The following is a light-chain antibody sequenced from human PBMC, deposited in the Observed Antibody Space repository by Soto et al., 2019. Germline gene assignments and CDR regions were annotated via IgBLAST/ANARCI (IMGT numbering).Light chain of an antibody. CDR2: AAS. V-gene: IGKV1-39*01. CDR3: QQSYSTLRT. Sequence: DIQMTQSPSSLSASVGDGVTITCRASQSISSYLNWYQQKPWKAPKLLIYAASSLQSGVPSRFSGSGSGTDFTLTISSLQPEDFATYYCQQSYSTLRTFGQGTKLEIK. CDR1: QSISSY. J-gene: IGKJ2*01.